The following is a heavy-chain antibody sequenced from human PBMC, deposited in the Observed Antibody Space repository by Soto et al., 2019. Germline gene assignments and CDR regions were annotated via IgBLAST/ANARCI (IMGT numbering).Heavy chain of an antibody. V-gene: IGHV1-69*06. CDR3: ARTRGESYYYYGMDV. CDR2: IIPIFGTA. CDR1: GGTFSSYA. D-gene: IGHD2-21*01. Sequence: ASVKVSCKASGGTFSSYAISWVRQAPGQGLEWMGGIIPIFGTANYAQKFQGRVTITADKSTSTAYMELSSLRSEDTAVYYCARTRGESYYYYGMDVWGQGTTVTVYS. J-gene: IGHJ6*02.